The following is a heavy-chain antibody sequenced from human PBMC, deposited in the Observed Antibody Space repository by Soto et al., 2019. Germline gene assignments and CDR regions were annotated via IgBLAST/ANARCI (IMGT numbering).Heavy chain of an antibody. D-gene: IGHD3-22*01. J-gene: IGHJ6*02. Sequence: SETLSLTCTVSGGSISSSSYYWGWIRQPPGKGLEWIGSIYYSGSTYYNPSLKSRVTISVDTSKNQFSLKLSSLTAADTAVYYCARRSGYNFYYNYYGLDVWGQGTTVTVSS. CDR1: GGSISSSSYY. CDR3: ARRSGYNFYYNYYGLDV. V-gene: IGHV4-39*01. CDR2: IYYSGST.